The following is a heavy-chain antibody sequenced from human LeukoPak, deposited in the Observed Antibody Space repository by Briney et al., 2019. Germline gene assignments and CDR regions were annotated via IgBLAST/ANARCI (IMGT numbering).Heavy chain of an antibody. CDR2: ISSSSSYT. Sequence: PGGSLRLSCAASGFTFSDYYMSWIRQAAGKGLEWVSYISSSSSYTNYADSVKGRFTISRDNAKNSLYLQMNSLRAEDTAVYYCARGEGIVGATFDYWGQGTLVTVSS. CDR1: GFTFSDYY. D-gene: IGHD1-26*01. J-gene: IGHJ4*02. V-gene: IGHV3-11*05. CDR3: ARGEGIVGATFDY.